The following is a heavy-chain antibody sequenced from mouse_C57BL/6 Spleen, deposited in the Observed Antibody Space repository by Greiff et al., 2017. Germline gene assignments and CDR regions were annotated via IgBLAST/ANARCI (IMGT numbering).Heavy chain of an antibody. V-gene: IGHV1-18*01. CDR3: ATGSNYVGGYFDV. CDR1: GYTFTDYN. J-gene: IGHJ1*03. D-gene: IGHD2-5*01. Sequence: VQLQQSGPELVKPGASVKIPCKASGYTFTDYNMDWVKQSHGKSLEWIGDINPNNGGTIYNQKFKGKATLTVDKSSSTAYMELRSLTSEDTAVYYCATGSNYVGGYFDVWGTGTTVTVSS. CDR2: INPNNGGT.